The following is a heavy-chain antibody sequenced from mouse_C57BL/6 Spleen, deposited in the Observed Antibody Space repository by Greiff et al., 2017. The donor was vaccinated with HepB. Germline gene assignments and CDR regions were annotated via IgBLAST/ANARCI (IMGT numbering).Heavy chain of an antibody. J-gene: IGHJ3*01. CDR2: IDPSDSYT. Sequence: QVQLQQPGAELVMPGASVKLSCKASGYTFTSYWMHWVKQRPGQGLEWIGEIDPSDSYTNYNQKFKGKSTLTVDKSSSTAYMQLSSLTSEDSAVYYCARSGGDYDAFAYWGQGTLVTVSA. CDR3: ARSGGDYDAFAY. V-gene: IGHV1-69*01. CDR1: GYTFTSYW. D-gene: IGHD2-4*01.